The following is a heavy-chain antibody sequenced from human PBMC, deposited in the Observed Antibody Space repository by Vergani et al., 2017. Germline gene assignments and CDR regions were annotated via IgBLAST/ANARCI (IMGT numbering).Heavy chain of an antibody. CDR3: AGDRLGVRGLVRVDWFDP. CDR1: GYTFTSYG. CDR2: ISAYNGNT. V-gene: IGHV1-18*01. Sequence: QVQLVQSGAEVKKPGASVKVSCKASGYTFTSYGISWVRQAPGQGLEWMGWISAYNGNTNYAQKLQGRVTITTDTSTSTAYTELRSLRSDDTAGYYGAGDRLGVRGLVRVDWFDPWGQGTLVTVSS. D-gene: IGHD3-10*01. J-gene: IGHJ5*02.